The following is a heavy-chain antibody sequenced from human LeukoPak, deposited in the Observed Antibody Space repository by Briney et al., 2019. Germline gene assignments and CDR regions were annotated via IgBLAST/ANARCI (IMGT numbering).Heavy chain of an antibody. CDR1: GSTFSSYS. D-gene: IGHD3-10*01. Sequence: PGGSLRLSCAASGSTFSSYSMNWVRQAPGKGLEWVSSISSSSSYIYYADSVKGRFTISRDNAKNSLYLQMNSLRAEDTAVYYCAREIYYYGSGSYYRPYDYWGQGTLVTVSS. V-gene: IGHV3-21*01. CDR3: AREIYYYGSGSYYRPYDY. J-gene: IGHJ4*02. CDR2: ISSSSSYI.